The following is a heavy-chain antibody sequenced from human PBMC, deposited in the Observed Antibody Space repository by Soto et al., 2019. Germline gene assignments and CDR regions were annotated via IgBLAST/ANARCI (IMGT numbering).Heavy chain of an antibody. CDR3: ARVAEFGNLFDP. V-gene: IGHV3-48*03. J-gene: IGHJ5*02. CDR1: GFTFSSYE. D-gene: IGHD3-10*01. CDR2: ISSSGSTI. Sequence: GGSLRLSCAASGFTFSSYEMNWVRQAPGKGLEWVSYISSSGSTIYYADSVKGRFTISRDNAKNSLYLQMNSLRAEDTAVYYGARVAEFGNLFDPWGHGTLVTVSS.